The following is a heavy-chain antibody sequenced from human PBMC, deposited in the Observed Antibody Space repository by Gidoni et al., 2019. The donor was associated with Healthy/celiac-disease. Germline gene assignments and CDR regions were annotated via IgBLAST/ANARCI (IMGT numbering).Heavy chain of an antibody. V-gene: IGHV3-30*18. CDR2: ISYDGSNK. J-gene: IGHJ6*02. CDR1: GFTFSSYG. CDR3: AKAVIMAARPNAYYYYYGMDV. Sequence: QVQLVESGGGVVQPGRSLRLSCAASGFTFSSYGMHCVRQAPGKGLEWVAVISYDGSNKYYADSVKGRFTISRDNSKNTLYLQMNSLRAEDTAVYYCAKAVIMAARPNAYYYYYGMDVWGQGTTVTVSS. D-gene: IGHD6-6*01.